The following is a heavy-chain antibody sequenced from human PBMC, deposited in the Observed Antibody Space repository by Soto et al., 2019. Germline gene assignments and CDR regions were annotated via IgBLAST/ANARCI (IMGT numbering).Heavy chain of an antibody. D-gene: IGHD6-13*01. J-gene: IGHJ4*02. V-gene: IGHV1-2*02. CDR2: INPNSGGT. Sequence: VASVKVSCKASGYTFIVYYIHWVRQAPGQGLEWMGWINPNSGGTNYAQKFQGRVTMTRDTSVSTAYMELSRLRSDGTAVYYCARDNDYSSSWLFDWGQGTLVTVSS. CDR1: GYTFIVYY. CDR3: ARDNDYSSSWLFD.